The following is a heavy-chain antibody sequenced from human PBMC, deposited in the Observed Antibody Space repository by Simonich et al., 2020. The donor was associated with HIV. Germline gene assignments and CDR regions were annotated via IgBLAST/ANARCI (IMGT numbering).Heavy chain of an antibody. CDR1: GFTFCSHG. CDR3: AKEGVGDSSAWLPDAFDI. J-gene: IGHJ3*02. D-gene: IGHD6-19*01. Sequence: EVQLLEYGGGLVQAGGSLRAYCAASGFTFCSHGMSGVRRPPGRRRDEAAGIVGSASSTKYPDSVKSRFTIARDNSKNTLYLQMNSLRAEDTAVYYCAKEGVGDSSAWLPDAFDIWGQGTMVTVSS. CDR2: IVGSASST. V-gene: IGHV3-23*01.